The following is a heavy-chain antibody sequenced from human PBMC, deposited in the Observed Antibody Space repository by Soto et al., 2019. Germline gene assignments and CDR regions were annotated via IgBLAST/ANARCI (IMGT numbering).Heavy chain of an antibody. CDR2: ISYDGSNK. V-gene: IGHV3-30*18. J-gene: IGHJ4*02. CDR3: AKVRSWSGYSYFDY. CDR1: GFTFSSYG. D-gene: IGHD3-3*01. Sequence: QVQLVESGGGVVQPGRSLRLSCAASGFTFSSYGMHWVRQAPGKGLEWVAVISYDGSNKYYADSVKGRFTISRDNSKNTLYLQMNSLRAEDTAVYYCAKVRSWSGYSYFDYWGQGTLVTVSS.